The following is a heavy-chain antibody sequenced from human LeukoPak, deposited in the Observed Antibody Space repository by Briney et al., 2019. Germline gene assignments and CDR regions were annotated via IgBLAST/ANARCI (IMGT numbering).Heavy chain of an antibody. Sequence: SETLSLTCTVSGGSISSYYWSWIRQPPGKGLEWIGYIYYSGSTNYNPSLKSRVTISVDTSKNQFSLKLRSVPAADTAVYYCARFSIAVAGTSYDYWGQGTLVTVSS. V-gene: IGHV4-59*01. CDR3: ARFSIAVAGTSYDY. CDR2: IYYSGST. D-gene: IGHD6-19*01. CDR1: GGSISSYY. J-gene: IGHJ4*02.